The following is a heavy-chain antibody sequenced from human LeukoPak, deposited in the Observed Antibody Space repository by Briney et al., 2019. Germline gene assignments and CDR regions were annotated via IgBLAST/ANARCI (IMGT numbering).Heavy chain of an antibody. D-gene: IGHD3-22*01. CDR2: IWYDGSNK. CDR1: GFTFSSYG. J-gene: IGHJ3*02. V-gene: IGHV3-33*06. CDR3: AKDLGDDSSGYYTDNAFDI. Sequence: PGGSLRLSCAASGFTFSSYGMHWVRQAPGKGLEWVAVIWYDGSNKYYAASVKGRFTISRDNSKNTLYLQMNSLRAEDTAVYYCAKDLGDDSSGYYTDNAFDIWGQGTMVTVSS.